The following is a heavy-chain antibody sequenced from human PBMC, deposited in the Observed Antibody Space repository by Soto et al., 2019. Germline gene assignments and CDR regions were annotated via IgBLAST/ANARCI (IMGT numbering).Heavy chain of an antibody. CDR2: IYYSGST. J-gene: IGHJ4*02. Sequence: PSETMSLTCTVSGGNISGYYWSWIRQPPGKGLEWIGYIYYSGSTNYNPSLKSRVTISINTSKNQFSLNLSSVTAADTAVYYCASGGDYGRFDYWGQGTLVTVSS. V-gene: IGHV4-59*01. D-gene: IGHD3-10*01. CDR1: GGNISGYY. CDR3: ASGGDYGRFDY.